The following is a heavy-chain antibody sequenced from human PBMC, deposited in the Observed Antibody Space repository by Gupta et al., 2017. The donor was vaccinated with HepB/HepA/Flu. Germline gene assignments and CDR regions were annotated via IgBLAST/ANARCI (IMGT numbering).Heavy chain of an antibody. Sequence: QVQLQESGPGLVSPSETLSLTCTVSNCSISTNFWSWLRQPPGKGLEFIGYISRRGSTNYNPSLKRRVTISVDTSRNQFSLRLNSVTAADTAGYDCARFMAAVGSGINWFDPWGQGTLVTGSS. D-gene: IGHD1-26*01. J-gene: IGHJ5*02. CDR1: NCSISTNF. V-gene: IGHV4-59*01. CDR2: ISRRGST. CDR3: ARFMAAVGSGINWFDP.